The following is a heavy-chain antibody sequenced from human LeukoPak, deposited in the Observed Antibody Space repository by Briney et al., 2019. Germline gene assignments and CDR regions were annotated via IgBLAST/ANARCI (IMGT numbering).Heavy chain of an antibody. V-gene: IGHV3-48*03. Sequence: GGSLRLSCAASGFTFSSYEMNWVRQAPGKGLEWVSYISSSGSTIYYADSVKGRFTISRDNAKNSLYLQMNSLRAEDTAVYYCARDNLYSGSYGYYFDYWGQGTLVTVSS. J-gene: IGHJ4*02. CDR3: ARDNLYSGSYGYYFDY. D-gene: IGHD1-26*01. CDR1: GFTFSSYE. CDR2: ISSSGSTI.